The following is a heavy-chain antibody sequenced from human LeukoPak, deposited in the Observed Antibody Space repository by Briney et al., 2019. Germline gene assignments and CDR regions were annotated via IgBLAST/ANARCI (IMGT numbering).Heavy chain of an antibody. Sequence: PSETLSLTCTVSDGSIGSNYWTWIRQPPGKGLECIGYIYYTGGTNYNPSLKSRVTISVDTSKNQFSLKLTSVTAADTAVYFCAKYGNSGWVIDNWGQGTLVTVSS. CDR2: IYYTGGT. V-gene: IGHV4-59*08. CDR1: DGSIGSNY. D-gene: IGHD6-19*01. J-gene: IGHJ4*02. CDR3: AKYGNSGWVIDN.